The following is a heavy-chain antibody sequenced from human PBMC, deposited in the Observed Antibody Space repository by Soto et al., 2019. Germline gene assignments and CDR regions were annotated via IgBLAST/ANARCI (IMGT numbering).Heavy chain of an antibody. Sequence: GGSLRLSCAASGFTFSNAWMSWVRQAPGKGLEWVGRIKSKTDGGTTDYAAPVKGRFTISRDIADNTLFLQMNSLRAEDTAVYYCAKDNLLEGCMDVWGQGATVTVSS. CDR3: AKDNLLEGCMDV. J-gene: IGHJ6*02. CDR2: IKSKTDGGTT. V-gene: IGHV3-15*01. D-gene: IGHD2-15*01. CDR1: GFTFSNAW.